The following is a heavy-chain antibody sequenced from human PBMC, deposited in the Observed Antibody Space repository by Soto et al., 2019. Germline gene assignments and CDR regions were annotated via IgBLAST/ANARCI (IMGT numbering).Heavy chain of an antibody. D-gene: IGHD6-6*01. CDR2: IWYDGSNK. J-gene: IGHJ4*02. CDR3: AGSPPGVAGRYYFDY. V-gene: IGHV3-33*01. CDR1: RFAFSSYG. Sequence: GGSLRLSCAASRFAFSSYGMHWVRQAPGKGLAWVALIWYDGSNKYYADSVKGRFTISRDNSKNTLYLQMNSLRAEDTAVYYCAGSPPGVAGRYYFDYWGQGALVTVSS.